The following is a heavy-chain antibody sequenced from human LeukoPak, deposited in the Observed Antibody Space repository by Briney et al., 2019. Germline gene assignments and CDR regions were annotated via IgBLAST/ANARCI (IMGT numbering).Heavy chain of an antibody. CDR1: GFTVSSNY. Sequence: GGSLRLSCAASGFTVSSNYMSWVRQAPGKGLEWVSVIYSGGSAYYADSVKGRFIISRDNSKNTLYLQMNSPRAEDTAVYYCARDLGFSAVDDAAWSQGTLVTVSS. J-gene: IGHJ4*02. D-gene: IGHD3-3*01. V-gene: IGHV3-66*01. CDR2: IYSGGSA. CDR3: ARDLGFSAVDDAA.